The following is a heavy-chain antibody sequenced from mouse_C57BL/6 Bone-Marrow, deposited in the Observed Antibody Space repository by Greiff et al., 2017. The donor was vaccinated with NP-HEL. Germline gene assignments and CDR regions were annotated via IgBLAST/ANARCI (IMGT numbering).Heavy chain of an antibody. V-gene: IGHV5-16*01. CDR3: ARDLCRGYFDY. D-gene: IGHD6-1*01. CDR1: GFTFSDYY. J-gene: IGHJ2*01. CDR2: INYDGSST. Sequence: EVKLVESEGGLVQPGSSMKLSCTASGFTFSDYYMAWVRQVPEKGLEWVANINYDGSSTYYLDSLKSRFIISRDNAKNILYLQMSSLKSEDTATYYCARDLCRGYFDYWGQGTTLTVSS.